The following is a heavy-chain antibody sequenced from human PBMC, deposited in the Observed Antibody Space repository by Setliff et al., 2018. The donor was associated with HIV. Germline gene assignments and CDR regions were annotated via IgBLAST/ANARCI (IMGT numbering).Heavy chain of an antibody. CDR3: TSFYKLTGTASFDY. CDR1: GYTLTEVS. CDR2: FDPQDGKT. D-gene: IGHD1-7*01. V-gene: IGHV1-24*01. Sequence: ASVKVSCKISGYTLTEVSMHWVRQAPGKGLEWMGYFDPQDGKTIYAQNFQGRVAMTEDTSTDTAYMQLSSLRSEDTAVYYCTSFYKLTGTASFDYWGQGTLVTVSS. J-gene: IGHJ4*02.